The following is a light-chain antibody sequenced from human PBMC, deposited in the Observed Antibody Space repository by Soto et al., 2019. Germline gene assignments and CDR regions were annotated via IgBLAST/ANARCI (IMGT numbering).Light chain of an antibody. CDR1: QTVSTY. CDR3: QQRRNWPLT. V-gene: IGKV3-11*01. J-gene: IGKJ4*01. CDR2: DAS. Sequence: EIVLTQSPATLSLSPGERAALSCRASQTVSTYLAWYQQKPGQAPRLLIYDASNRATGIRARFSGSGSGTDFTLTISSREPEEFAVYYCQQRRNWPLTFGGGTKVEIK.